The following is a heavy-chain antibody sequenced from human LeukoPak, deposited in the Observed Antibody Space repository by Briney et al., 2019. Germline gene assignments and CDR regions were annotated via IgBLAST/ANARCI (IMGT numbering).Heavy chain of an antibody. J-gene: IGHJ5*02. Sequence: VASVKVSCKASGYTFTSYGISWVRQAPGQGLKWMGWISAYNGNTNYAQKLQGRVTMTTDTSTSTAYMELRSLRSDDTAVYYCARGFWFGDSKWFDPWGQGTLVTVSS. CDR3: ARGFWFGDSKWFDP. V-gene: IGHV1-18*01. CDR1: GYTFTSYG. D-gene: IGHD3-10*01. CDR2: ISAYNGNT.